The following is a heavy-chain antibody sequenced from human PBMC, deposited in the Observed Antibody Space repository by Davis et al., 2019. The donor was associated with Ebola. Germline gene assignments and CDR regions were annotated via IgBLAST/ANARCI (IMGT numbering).Heavy chain of an antibody. CDR1: GYSFTSYW. D-gene: IGHD5-18*01. J-gene: IGHJ6*02. V-gene: IGHV5-10-1*01. CDR3: ARIGTTAMANYYYYGMDV. CDR2: IDPSDSYT. Sequence: GESLKISRKGSGYSFTSYWISWVRQMPGKGLEWMGRIDPSDSYTNYSPSFQGHVTISADKSISTAYLQWSSLKASDTAMYYCARIGTTAMANYYYYGMDVWGQGTTVTVSS.